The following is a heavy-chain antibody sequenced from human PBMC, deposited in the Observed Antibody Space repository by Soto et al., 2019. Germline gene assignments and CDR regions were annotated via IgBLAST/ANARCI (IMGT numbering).Heavy chain of an antibody. D-gene: IGHD5-12*01. CDR1: GGTFSSYT. V-gene: IGHV1-69*08. CDR2: IIPILGIA. J-gene: IGHJ6*02. CDR3: ARETVATTPGSYYYYGMDV. Sequence: QVQLVQSGAEVKKPGSSVKVSCKASGGTFSSYTISWVRQAPGQGLEWMGRIIPILGIANYAQKVQGRVTITADKSTSTAYMERSSLRSEDTAVYYCARETVATTPGSYYYYGMDVWGQGTTVTVSS.